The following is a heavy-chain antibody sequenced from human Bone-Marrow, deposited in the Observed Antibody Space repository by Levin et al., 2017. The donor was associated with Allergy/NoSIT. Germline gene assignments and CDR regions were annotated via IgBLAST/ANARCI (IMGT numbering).Heavy chain of an antibody. CDR2: TYYRSKWYN. CDR3: AKVTLYSSGWYMWFDP. J-gene: IGHJ5*02. Sequence: SETLSLTCAISGDSVSSNSAAWNWIRQSPSRGLEWLGRTYYRSKWYNDYAVSVKSRITINPDTSKNQFSLQLNSVTPEDTAVYYCAKVTLYSSGWYMWFDPWGQGTLVTVSS. V-gene: IGHV6-1*01. CDR1: GDSVSSNSAA. D-gene: IGHD6-19*01.